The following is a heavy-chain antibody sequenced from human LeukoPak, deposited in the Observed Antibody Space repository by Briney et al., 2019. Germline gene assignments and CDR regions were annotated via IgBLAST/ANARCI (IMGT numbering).Heavy chain of an antibody. CDR2: IASDGRT. J-gene: IGHJ4*02. D-gene: IGHD1-26*01. CDR1: GFTFSSYW. Sequence: GGSLRLSCAASGFTFSSYWMHWVRQAPGKGLVCVSRIASDGRTVYADSVKGRFTISRDNAKDTVYLQMNSLRVEDTAVYYCIGSGGWPGYWGQGTLVTVSS. V-gene: IGHV3-74*01. CDR3: IGSGGWPGY.